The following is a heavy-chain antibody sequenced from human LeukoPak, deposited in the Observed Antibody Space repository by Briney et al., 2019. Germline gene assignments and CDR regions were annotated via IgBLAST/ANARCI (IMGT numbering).Heavy chain of an antibody. D-gene: IGHD4-17*01. CDR3: ASHDYGDPIPFDI. Sequence: GGSLRLSCAASGFTFSSYAMSWVRQAPGKGLEWVSAISGSGGSTYYADSVKGRFAISRDNSKNTLYLQMNSLRAEDTAVYYCASHDYGDPIPFDIWGQGTMVTVSS. V-gene: IGHV3-23*01. CDR1: GFTFSSYA. CDR2: ISGSGGST. J-gene: IGHJ3*02.